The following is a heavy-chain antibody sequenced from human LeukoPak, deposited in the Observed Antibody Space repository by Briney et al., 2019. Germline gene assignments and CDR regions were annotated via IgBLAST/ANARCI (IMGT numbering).Heavy chain of an antibody. Sequence: SETLSLTCTVSGGSISSGGYYWSWIRQHPGKGLEWLGYIYYSGSTYYNPSLKSRVTISVDTSKNQFSLKLGSVTAADTAVYYCARVVDYYVHAFDIWGQGTMVTVSS. V-gene: IGHV4-31*03. D-gene: IGHD3-10*02. CDR2: IYYSGST. J-gene: IGHJ3*02. CDR1: GGSISSGGYY. CDR3: ARVVDYYVHAFDI.